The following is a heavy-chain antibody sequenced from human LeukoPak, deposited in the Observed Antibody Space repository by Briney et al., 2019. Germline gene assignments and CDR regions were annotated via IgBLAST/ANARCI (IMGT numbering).Heavy chain of an antibody. J-gene: IGHJ4*02. CDR3: ARDRPVSRLGTDFDY. CDR1: GYTFTCYY. V-gene: IGHV1-2*02. Sequence: GASVKVSCKASGYTFTCYYMHWVRQAPGQGLEWMGWINPNSGGTDYAQKFQGRVTMTRDTSISTAYMELSSLRSDDTAVYYCARDRPVSRLGTDFDYWGQGALVTVSS. CDR2: INPNSGGT. D-gene: IGHD1-7*01.